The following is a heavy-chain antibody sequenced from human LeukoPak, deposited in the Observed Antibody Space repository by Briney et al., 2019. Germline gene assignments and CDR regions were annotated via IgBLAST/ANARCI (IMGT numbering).Heavy chain of an antibody. Sequence: ASVKVSCKASGYTFTSYDINWVRQATGQGLEWMGWMNPNSGNTGYAQKFQGRVTMTRNTSISTAYMELSSLRSEDTAVYYCARDYLGPHGTPAKLRYLDWFDPWGQGTLVTVSS. CDR1: GYTFTSYD. J-gene: IGHJ5*02. V-gene: IGHV1-8*01. CDR2: MNPNSGNT. D-gene: IGHD3-9*01. CDR3: ARDYLGPHGTPAKLRYLDWFDP.